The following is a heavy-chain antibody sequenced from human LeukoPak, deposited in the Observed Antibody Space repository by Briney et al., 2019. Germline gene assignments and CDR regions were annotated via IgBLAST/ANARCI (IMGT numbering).Heavy chain of an antibody. CDR1: GGSISGYY. CDR3: ARTRHSSGWYGRGDYFDY. D-gene: IGHD6-19*01. J-gene: IGHJ4*02. Sequence: SETLSLTCTVSGGSISGYYWSWIRQPPGKGLEWIGEINHSGSTNYNPSLKSRVTISVDTSKNQFSLKLSSVTAADTAVYYCARTRHSSGWYGRGDYFDYWGQGTLVTVSS. CDR2: INHSGST. V-gene: IGHV4-34*01.